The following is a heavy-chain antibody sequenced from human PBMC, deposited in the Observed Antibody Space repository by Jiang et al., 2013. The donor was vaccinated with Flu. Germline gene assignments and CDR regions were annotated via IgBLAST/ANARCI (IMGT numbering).Heavy chain of an antibody. CDR2: IHSGSGDT. CDR1: GFSFITYH. J-gene: IGHJ4*02. D-gene: IGHD6-13*01. CDR3: AAFPYVSAGTSH. Sequence: SGAEVKKPGASVRVSCKTSGFSFITYHIHWVRQAPGQSLEWMGWIHSGSGDTIYSQKFQDRVTFTRDTSATTAYMEARGLGSEDTAVYYCAAFPYVSAGTSHWGQGTLITVSS. V-gene: IGHV1-3*01.